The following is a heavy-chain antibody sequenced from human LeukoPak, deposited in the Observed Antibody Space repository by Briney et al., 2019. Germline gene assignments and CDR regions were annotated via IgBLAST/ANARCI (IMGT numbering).Heavy chain of an antibody. Sequence: GGSLRLSCAASGFTFSSYWMHWVRQAAGKGLVWVSHINRDGSSTSHADSVKGRFTISRDNAKNTLYLQMNSLRAEDTAVYYCARDSNYGMDVWGQGTTVPVSS. CDR2: INRDGSST. CDR3: ARDSNYGMDV. J-gene: IGHJ6*02. CDR1: GFTFSSYW. V-gene: IGHV3-74*01. D-gene: IGHD4-11*01.